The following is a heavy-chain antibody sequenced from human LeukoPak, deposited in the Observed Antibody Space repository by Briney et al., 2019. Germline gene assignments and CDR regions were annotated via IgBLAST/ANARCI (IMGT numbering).Heavy chain of an antibody. V-gene: IGHV3-7*01. D-gene: IGHD5-24*01. Sequence: GGSLRLSCAASGFTFSNYWMTWVRQAPGKGLEWVANIKHDESEKYYVDSVKGRFTISRDNAKNSLYLQMNSLRAEDTAVYYCARIEMATKGYYYYYMDVWGKGTTVTVSS. CDR1: GFTFSNYW. CDR2: IKHDESEK. CDR3: ARIEMATKGYYYYYMDV. J-gene: IGHJ6*03.